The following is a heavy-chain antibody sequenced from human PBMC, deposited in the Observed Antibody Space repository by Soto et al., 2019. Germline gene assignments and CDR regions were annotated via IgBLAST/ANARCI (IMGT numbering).Heavy chain of an antibody. Sequence: PGGSLRLSCAASGFTFSSYGIHFFRHSPFKWLEWVALISYDGTDKYYADSVKGRFTISRDNSKNTLYLQMSSLGPEDTAVYYCVKERYAQLWLEDYGMDVWGQGTTVTVSS. CDR2: ISYDGTDK. CDR3: VKERYAQLWLEDYGMDV. D-gene: IGHD5-18*01. CDR1: GFTFSSYG. V-gene: IGHV3-30*18. J-gene: IGHJ6*02.